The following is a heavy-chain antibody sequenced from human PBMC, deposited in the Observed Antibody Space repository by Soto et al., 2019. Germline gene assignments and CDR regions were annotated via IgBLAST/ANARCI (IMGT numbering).Heavy chain of an antibody. CDR2: ISYDGSNK. Sequence: QVQLVESGGGVVQPGRSLRLSCAASGFTFSSYGMHWVRQAPGKGLEWVAVISYDGSNKYYADSVKGRFTISRDNSKNTLYLQMNSLGAEDTAVYYCAKDRLQYDFWSGSVLSYWGQGTLVTVSS. CDR1: GFTFSSYG. J-gene: IGHJ4*02. CDR3: AKDRLQYDFWSGSVLSY. V-gene: IGHV3-30*18. D-gene: IGHD3-3*01.